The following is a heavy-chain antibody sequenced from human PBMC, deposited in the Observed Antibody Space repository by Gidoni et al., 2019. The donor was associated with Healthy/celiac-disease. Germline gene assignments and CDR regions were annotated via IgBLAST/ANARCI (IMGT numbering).Heavy chain of an antibody. V-gene: IGHV4-61*02. CDR3: ARETVVAPAAMAQSRDAFDI. CDR2: IYTSGST. D-gene: IGHD2-2*01. J-gene: IGHJ3*02. Sequence: QVQLQESGPGLVKPAQTLSLTCAGAGGAISSGSYYWSWIRQPAGKGLEWIGRIYTSGSTNYNPPLKSRVTISVDTSKHQFSLMLSAVTAADSAVYYCARETVVAPAAMAQSRDAFDIWGQGTMVTVSS. CDR1: GGAISSGSYY.